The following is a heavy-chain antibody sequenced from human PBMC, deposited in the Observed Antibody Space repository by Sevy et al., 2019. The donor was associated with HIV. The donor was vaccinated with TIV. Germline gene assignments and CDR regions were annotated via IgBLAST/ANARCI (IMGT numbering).Heavy chain of an antibody. V-gene: IGHV3-21*01. Sequence: GGSLRLSCAASGFTFSNYHMNWVRQAPGKGLEWVSSISTSSNYIYYADSVRGRFTISRDNAKNSLYLQMNSLRAADRAVNYCARADYHWWGALDYWGQGTLVTVSS. CDR1: GFTFSNYH. CDR2: ISTSSNYI. D-gene: IGHD2-15*01. CDR3: ARADYHWWGALDY. J-gene: IGHJ4*02.